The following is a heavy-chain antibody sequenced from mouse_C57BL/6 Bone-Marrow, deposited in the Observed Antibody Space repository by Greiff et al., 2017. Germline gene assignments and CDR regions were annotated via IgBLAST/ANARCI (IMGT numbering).Heavy chain of an antibody. CDR3: ARCGYYGNYDAMDN. V-gene: IGHV14-2*01. CDR2: IDPEDGVT. Sequence: VQLQQSGAELVKPGASVKLSCTASGFNIKAYYMHWVKQWPEKGLEWIGRIDPEDGVTKYAPKFQGKATITSDTSSNTAYLQLSSLTSADTAVYYCARCGYYGNYDAMDNWGQGTSVTVSS. CDR1: GFNIKAYY. D-gene: IGHD2-1*01. J-gene: IGHJ4*01.